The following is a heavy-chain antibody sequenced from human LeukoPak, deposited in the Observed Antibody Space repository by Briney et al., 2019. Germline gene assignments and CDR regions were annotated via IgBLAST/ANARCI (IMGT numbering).Heavy chain of an antibody. CDR1: GCTLTQLS. CDR3: ATPLSGSYWAFDY. J-gene: IGHJ4*02. V-gene: IGHV1-24*01. Sequence: ASVKVSCNVSGCTLTQLSMHWVLHAPGKGLERMGGFDPEDGETIYAQKFQGRVTMTEDTSTDTAYMELSSMRSEDTAVYYCATPLSGSYWAFDYWGQGTLVTVSS. CDR2: FDPEDGET. D-gene: IGHD1-26*01.